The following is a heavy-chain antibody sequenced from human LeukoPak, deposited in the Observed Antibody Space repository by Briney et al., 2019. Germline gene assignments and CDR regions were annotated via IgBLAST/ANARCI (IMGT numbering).Heavy chain of an antibody. J-gene: IGHJ6*02. CDR3: ARHITVLRGRSYYYYGMDV. Sequence: HGESLKISCKGSGYSFTSYWIGWVRQMPGKGLEWMGIIYPGDSDTRYRPSFQGQVIISADKSISTAYLQWSSLQASDTAMYYCARHITVLRGRSYYYYGMDVWGQGTTVTVSS. D-gene: IGHD3-10*01. CDR2: IYPGDSDT. CDR1: GYSFTSYW. V-gene: IGHV5-51*01.